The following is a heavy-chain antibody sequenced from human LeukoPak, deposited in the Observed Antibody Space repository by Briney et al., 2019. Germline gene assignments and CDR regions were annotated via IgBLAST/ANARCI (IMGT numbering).Heavy chain of an antibody. J-gene: IGHJ4*02. D-gene: IGHD4-23*01. V-gene: IGHV3-23*01. CDR2: ISGSGGTT. CDR1: GFTFSSYA. CDR3: AKAMAPTTVVTPVDY. Sequence: PGGSLRLSCAASGFTFSSYAMTWVRQAPGKGLEWVSAISGSGGTTYYADSVKGRFTISRDNSKNTLYLQMNSLRAEDTAVYYCAKAMAPTTVVTPVDYWGQGTPVTVSS.